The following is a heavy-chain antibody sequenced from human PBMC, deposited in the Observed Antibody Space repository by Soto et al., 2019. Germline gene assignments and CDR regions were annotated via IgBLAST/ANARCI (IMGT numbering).Heavy chain of an antibody. J-gene: IGHJ4*02. Sequence: PSDTLSLTCAVSGYFMTNGNYWGWIRQSPGRGLEWIGSIYHTGRTNYNPSLKGRVTTSVDTSKNQFSLKLSSATAADTAGYYCARVAYNWNYDGLRAIDYWGQGTLVTSPQ. CDR1: GYFMTNGNY. CDR2: IYHTGRT. CDR3: ARVAYNWNYDGLRAIDY. D-gene: IGHD1-7*01. V-gene: IGHV4-38-2*01.